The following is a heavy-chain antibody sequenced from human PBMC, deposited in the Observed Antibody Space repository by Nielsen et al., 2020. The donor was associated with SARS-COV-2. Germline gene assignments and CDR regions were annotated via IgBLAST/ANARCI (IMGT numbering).Heavy chain of an antibody. D-gene: IGHD1-1*01. J-gene: IGHJ6*02. CDR2: IYYSGST. CDR3: ARGRGTTGTTDFYYYGMDV. CDR1: GGSISGYY. V-gene: IGHV4-59*12. Sequence: GSLRLSCTVSGGSISGYYWSWIRQPPGKGLEWIGYIYYSGSTNYNPSLKSRVTISVDPSKNQFSLKLSSVTAADTAVYYCARGRGTTGTTDFYYYGMDVWGQGTTVTVSS.